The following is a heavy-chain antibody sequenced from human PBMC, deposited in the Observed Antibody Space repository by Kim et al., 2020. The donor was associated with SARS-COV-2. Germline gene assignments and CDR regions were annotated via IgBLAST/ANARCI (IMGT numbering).Heavy chain of an antibody. CDR2: INPSGGST. J-gene: IGHJ6*02. D-gene: IGHD3-10*01. V-gene: IGHV1-46*01. CDR1: GYTFASYY. CDR3: ARDGRQHDFWSAIKTGWFGEPSHYGMDV. Sequence: ASVKVSCKASGYTFASYYMNWVRHAPGQGLEWMGIINPSGGSTNYAQKFQGRVTMTRDTSTSTVYMELTSLRSDDTAMYYCARDGRQHDFWSAIKTGWFGEPSHYGMDVWGQGTTVTVSS.